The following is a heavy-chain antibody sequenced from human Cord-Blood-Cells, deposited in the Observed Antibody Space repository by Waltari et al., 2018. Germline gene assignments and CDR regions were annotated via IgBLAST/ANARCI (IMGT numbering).Heavy chain of an antibody. J-gene: IGHJ6*03. CDR3: ARGLGGYDYYYYMDV. CDR2: RKPKGGNT. D-gene: IGHD2-15*01. Sequence: QVQLVQSGAEVKKPGASVKVSCKASGYTFTSYDINWVRQATGQGLEWMGWRKPKGGNTGYAQKFQGRVTITRNTSISTAYMELSSLRSEDTAVYYCARGLGGYDYYYYMDVWGKGTTVTVSS. CDR1: GYTFTSYD. V-gene: IGHV1-8*03.